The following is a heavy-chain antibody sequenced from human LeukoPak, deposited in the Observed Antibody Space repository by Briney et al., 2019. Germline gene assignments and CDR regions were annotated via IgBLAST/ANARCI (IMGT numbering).Heavy chain of an antibody. Sequence: PSETLSLTCTVSGASISSGGYYWSWIRQPPGKGLEWIGYIYHSGSTYYNPSLKSRVTISVDRSKNQFSLKLSSVTAADTAVYYCARGDGDYEVWGQGTLVTVSS. D-gene: IGHD4-17*01. CDR3: ARGDGDYEV. V-gene: IGHV4-30-2*01. CDR2: IYHSGST. CDR1: GASISSGGYY. J-gene: IGHJ4*02.